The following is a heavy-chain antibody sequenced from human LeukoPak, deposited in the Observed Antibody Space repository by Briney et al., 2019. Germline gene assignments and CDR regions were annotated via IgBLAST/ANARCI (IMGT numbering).Heavy chain of an antibody. Sequence: GRSLRLSCAASGFTFSYYTMYWVRQAPGKELEWVSIIGISGGGIHYADSVKGRFTISRDNSKNTLYLQMNSLRAEDTAVYYCAIDPNWGVDYWGQGVLVTVSS. V-gene: IGHV3-23*01. CDR1: GFTFSYYT. CDR3: AIDPNWGVDY. D-gene: IGHD7-27*01. CDR2: IGISGGGI. J-gene: IGHJ4*02.